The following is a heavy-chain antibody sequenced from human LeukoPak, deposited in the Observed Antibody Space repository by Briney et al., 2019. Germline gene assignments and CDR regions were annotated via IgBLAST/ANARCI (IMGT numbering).Heavy chain of an antibody. Sequence: PGRSLRLSCAASGFTFSSYWMSWVRQAPGKGLEWVANIKQDGSEKYYVDSVKGRFTISRDNAKNSLYLQMNSLRAEDTAVYYCAREPNIHIWFTDLRWLDPWGQGTLVTVSS. D-gene: IGHD3-10*01. CDR2: IKQDGSEK. J-gene: IGHJ5*02. V-gene: IGHV3-7*01. CDR3: AREPNIHIWFTDLRWLDP. CDR1: GFTFSSYW.